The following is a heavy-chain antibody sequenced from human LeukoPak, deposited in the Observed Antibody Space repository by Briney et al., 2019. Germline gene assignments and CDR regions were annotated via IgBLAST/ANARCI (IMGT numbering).Heavy chain of an antibody. CDR1: GGSISTYY. V-gene: IGHV4-39*01. CDR3: ARLLVGVISGSSLDY. J-gene: IGHJ4*02. Sequence: SETLSLTCTVSGGSISTYYWGWIRQPPGKGLEWIGSIYYSGSTYYNPSLKSRVTISVDTSKNQFSLKLSSVTAADTAVYYCARLLVGVISGSSLDYWGQGTLVTVSS. D-gene: IGHD1-26*01. CDR2: IYYSGST.